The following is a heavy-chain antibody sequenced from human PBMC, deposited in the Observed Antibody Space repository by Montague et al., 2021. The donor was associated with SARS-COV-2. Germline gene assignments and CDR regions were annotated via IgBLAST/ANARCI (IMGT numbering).Heavy chain of an antibody. J-gene: IGHJ4*02. CDR2: IYLSGFT. V-gene: IGHV4-4*02. D-gene: IGHD3/OR15-3a*01. CDR3: ARGGLGNRGFDY. Sequence: SETLSLTCVVSDVSLSTGTWWSWVRQSPGKGLEWVGEIYLSGFTXXNPXVKSRVSISLDDSRSQFSLRLTSVTAADTAVYFCARGGLGNRGFDYWGQGTLVTVSS. CDR1: DVSLSTGTW.